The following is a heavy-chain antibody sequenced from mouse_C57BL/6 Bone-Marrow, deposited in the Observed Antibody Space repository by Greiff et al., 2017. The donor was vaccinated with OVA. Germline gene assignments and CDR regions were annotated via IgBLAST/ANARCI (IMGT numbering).Heavy chain of an antibody. CDR3: ARPNWDGGYAMDY. J-gene: IGHJ4*01. D-gene: IGHD4-1*02. CDR2: IYPRSGNT. CDR1: GYTFTSYG. V-gene: IGHV1-81*01. Sequence: QVQLQQSGAELARPGASVKLSCKAPGYTFTSYGISWVKQRTGQGLEWIGEIYPRSGNTYYNEKFKGKATLTADKSSSTAYMELRSLTSEDSAVYFCARPNWDGGYAMDYWGQGTSVTVSS.